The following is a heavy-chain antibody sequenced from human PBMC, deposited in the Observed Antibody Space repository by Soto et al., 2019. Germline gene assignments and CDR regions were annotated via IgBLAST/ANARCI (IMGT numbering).Heavy chain of an antibody. J-gene: IGHJ4*02. V-gene: IGHV1-69*01. CDR1: GGTFSSYA. CDR2: IIPIFGTA. Sequence: QVQLVQSGAEVKKPGSSVKVSCKASGGTFSSYAISWVRQAPGQGLEWMGGIIPIFGTANYAQKFQGRVTITADESTSTAYMELSSLRSEDTAVYYCAREGWRYYYDSSGYFGYYFDYWGQGTLVTVSS. CDR3: AREGWRYYYDSSGYFGYYFDY. D-gene: IGHD3-22*01.